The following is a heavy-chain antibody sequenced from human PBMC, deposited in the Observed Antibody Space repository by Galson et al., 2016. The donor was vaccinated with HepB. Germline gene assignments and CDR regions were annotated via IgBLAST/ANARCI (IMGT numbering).Heavy chain of an antibody. CDR1: GGSINSGGYY. D-gene: IGHD3-22*01. J-gene: IGHJ4*02. CDR3: ARGTSYSSGYYDY. CDR2: IYHSGSA. Sequence: TLSLTCTVSGGSINSGGYYWTWIRHHPGKGLEWIGYIYHSGSAYYNPSLKSRVSISLDMSKSQFSLRLTSVTVADTAVYYCARGTSYSSGYYDYWGQGTLVTVSS. V-gene: IGHV4-31*03.